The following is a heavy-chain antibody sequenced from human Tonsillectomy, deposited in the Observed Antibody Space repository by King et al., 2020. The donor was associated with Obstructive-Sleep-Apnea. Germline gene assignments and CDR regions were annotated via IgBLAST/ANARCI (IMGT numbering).Heavy chain of an antibody. CDR3: ASVERDSKAARPACFDY. D-gene: IGHD6-6*01. J-gene: IGHJ4*02. CDR1: GGSISSYY. V-gene: IGHV4-59*01. Sequence: VQLQESGPGLVKPSETLSLTCTVSGGSISSYYWSWIRQPPGKGLELIGYIYYSVSTNYNPSLKSRVTISVDTSTNQFSLKLSSVTAADTAVYYCASVERDSKAARPACFDYWGPGTLFTASS. CDR2: IYYSVST.